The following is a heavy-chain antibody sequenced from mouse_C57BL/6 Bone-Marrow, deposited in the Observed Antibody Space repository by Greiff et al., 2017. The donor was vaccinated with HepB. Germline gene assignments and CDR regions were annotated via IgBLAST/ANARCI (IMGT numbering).Heavy chain of an antibody. V-gene: IGHV14-4*01. CDR1: GFNIKDDY. Sequence: VHVKQSGAELVRPWASVKLSCTASGFNIKDDYMHWVKQRPEQGLEWIGWIDPENGDTEYASKFQGKSTITADTSSNTAYLQLSSLTSEDTAVYYCTRWLLGNWCFDVWGTGTTVTVSS. D-gene: IGHD2-3*01. CDR3: TRWLLGNWCFDV. CDR2: IDPENGDT. J-gene: IGHJ1*03.